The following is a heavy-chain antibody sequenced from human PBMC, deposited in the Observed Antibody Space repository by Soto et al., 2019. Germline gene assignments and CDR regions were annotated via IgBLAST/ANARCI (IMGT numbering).Heavy chain of an antibody. CDR2: IYYSGPS. V-gene: IGHV4-61*01. CDR1: GGSVSRDINF. Sequence: PSETLSLTCTVSGGSVSRDINFWIWIRQPPGKGLEWIGYIYYSGPSRYNPSLESRVTISIDSSKNQVSLTLTSVTAADTAVYYCARGYSHYAHWGRGTLVTVSS. J-gene: IGHJ4*02. CDR3: ARGYSHYAH. D-gene: IGHD4-4*01.